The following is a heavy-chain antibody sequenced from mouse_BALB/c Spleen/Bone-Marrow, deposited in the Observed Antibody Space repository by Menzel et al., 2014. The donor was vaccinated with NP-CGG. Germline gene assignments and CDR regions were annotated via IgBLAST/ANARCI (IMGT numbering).Heavy chain of an antibody. CDR2: INPSNGGT. CDR1: GYTFTSYY. CDR3: TRGLRAWFAY. J-gene: IGHJ3*01. Sequence: VKLMESGAELVKPGASVKLSCKASGYTFTSYYMHWVKQRPGQGLEWIRGINPSNGGTNFNEKFKSKATLTVDKSSSTAYMQLSRLTSEDSAVYYCTRGLRAWFAYWGQGTLVTVSA. V-gene: IGHV1S81*02. D-gene: IGHD3-1*01.